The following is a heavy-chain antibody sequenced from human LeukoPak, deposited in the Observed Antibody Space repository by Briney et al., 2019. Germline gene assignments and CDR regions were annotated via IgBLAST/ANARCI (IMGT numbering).Heavy chain of an antibody. Sequence: PSETLSLTCTVSGGSISSYYWSWVRQPAGKGLEWIGRIHTSGSTNYIPSLKGRVTMSLDTSKNQFSLKLSSVTAADTTVYYCAREGVVVVAITHYYYYMDVWGKGTTVTVSS. V-gene: IGHV4-4*07. CDR2: IHTSGST. D-gene: IGHD2-15*01. J-gene: IGHJ6*03. CDR1: GGSISSYY. CDR3: AREGVVVVAITHYYYYMDV.